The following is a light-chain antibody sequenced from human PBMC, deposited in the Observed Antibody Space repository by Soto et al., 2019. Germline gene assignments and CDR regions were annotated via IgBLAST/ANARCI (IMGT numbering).Light chain of an antibody. CDR3: QQYGDSPFT. CDR1: QSVSSSY. Sequence: EIVLTQSLGTLSLSKGERATLSCRASQSVSSSYLAWYQQKAGQAPRLLIYGASSRATGIPDRFSGSGSGTDFTLTISRLEPEDFAVYYCQQYGDSPFTFGPGTKVDIK. CDR2: GAS. J-gene: IGKJ3*01. V-gene: IGKV3-20*01.